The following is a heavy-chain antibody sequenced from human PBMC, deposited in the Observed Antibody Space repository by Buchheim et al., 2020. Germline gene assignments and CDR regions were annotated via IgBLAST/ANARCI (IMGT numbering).Heavy chain of an antibody. Sequence: EVQLLESGGGLVQPGGSLRLSCAASGFTFSSYAMSWVRQAPGKGLEWVSAISGSGGSTYYADSVKGRFTISRDNSKKTLYLQMSSLRAEDTAVYYCAKSNWVNYDSSGYPDYWGQGTL. J-gene: IGHJ4*02. CDR1: GFTFSSYA. CDR3: AKSNWVNYDSSGYPDY. V-gene: IGHV3-23*01. CDR2: ISGSGGST. D-gene: IGHD3-22*01.